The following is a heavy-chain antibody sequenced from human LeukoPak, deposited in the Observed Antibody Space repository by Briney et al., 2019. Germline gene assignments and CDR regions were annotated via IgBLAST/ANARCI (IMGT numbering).Heavy chain of an antibody. CDR3: ARLQYCSGTSCYWFDP. CDR2: IYHTGST. Sequence: SETLSLTCDVSGGSISSGLYSCSWIRQPLGTGLEWIGYIYHTGSTYYNPSLKSRVTISVDTSKNQFSLRLSSVTAADTAVYYCARLQYCSGTSCYWFDPWGQGTLVTVSS. J-gene: IGHJ5*02. CDR1: GGSISSGLYS. D-gene: IGHD2-2*01. V-gene: IGHV4-30-2*01.